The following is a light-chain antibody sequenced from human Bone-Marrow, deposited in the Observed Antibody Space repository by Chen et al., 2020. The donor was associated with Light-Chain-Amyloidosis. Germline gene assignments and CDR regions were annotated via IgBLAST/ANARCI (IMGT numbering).Light chain of an antibody. CDR2: RDT. V-gene: IGLV3-25*03. CDR1: DLPTKY. J-gene: IGLJ2*01. Sequence: SYELTQPPSVSGSPGQTVRITCSGDDLPTKYAYWYQQKPGQAPVLVIHRDTERPSGISERFSGSSSGTTATLTISGVQAEDEADYHCQSADSSGTYEVIFGGGTKLTVL. CDR3: QSADSSGTYEVI.